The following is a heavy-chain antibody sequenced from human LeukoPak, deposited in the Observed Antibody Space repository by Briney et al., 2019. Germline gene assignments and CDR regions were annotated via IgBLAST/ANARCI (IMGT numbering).Heavy chain of an antibody. V-gene: IGHV3-30*18. CDR3: AKDSSASDGGWFDP. J-gene: IGHJ5*02. CDR1: GFIFSSYG. Sequence: GGSLRLSCPASGFIFSSYGMHWVRQAPGQGLEWVATVSYDGTNKYYADSVKGRFTISRDNSKNTLYLQMNSLRAEDTAVYYCAKDSSASDGGWFDPWGQGTLVTVSS. CDR2: VSYDGTNK. D-gene: IGHD3-22*01.